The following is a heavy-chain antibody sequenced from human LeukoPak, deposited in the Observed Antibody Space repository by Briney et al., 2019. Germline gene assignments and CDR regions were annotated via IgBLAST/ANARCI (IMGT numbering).Heavy chain of an antibody. CDR2: ISVSAGST. CDR3: AKTYNWNDGVFDY. D-gene: IGHD1-20*01. V-gene: IGHV3-23*01. Sequence: GGSLRLSCAASGFTFSTYAMSWVRQAPGKGLEWVSAISVSAGSTYYADSVKGRFTISRDNSKNTLYLQMNSLRAEDTAVYYCAKTYNWNDGVFDYWGQGTLVTVSS. CDR1: GFTFSTYA. J-gene: IGHJ4*02.